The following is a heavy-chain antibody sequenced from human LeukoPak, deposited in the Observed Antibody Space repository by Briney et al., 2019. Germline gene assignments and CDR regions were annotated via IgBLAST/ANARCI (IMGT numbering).Heavy chain of an antibody. CDR3: ARDGTAAGLYFDL. D-gene: IGHD6-13*01. CDR2: IRQDGGEK. J-gene: IGHJ4*02. V-gene: IGHV3-7*01. Sequence: GGSLRLSCAASGFTFSDYWMNWVSQAPGKGLEWVASIRQDGGEKSYVDSVKGRLTISRDNTKHSLYLQMSSLRAEDTGVYYCARDGTAAGLYFDLWGQGTLVTVSS. CDR1: GFTFSDYW.